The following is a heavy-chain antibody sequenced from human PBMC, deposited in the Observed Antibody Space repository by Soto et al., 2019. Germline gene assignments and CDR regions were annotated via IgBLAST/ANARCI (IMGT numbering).Heavy chain of an antibody. J-gene: IGHJ1*01. CDR3: AREGRDGYIHRYFQH. CDR1: GGTFSSYA. D-gene: IGHD5-12*01. CDR2: IIPIFGTA. Sequence: SVKVSCKASGGTFSSYAISWVRQAPGQGLEWMGGIIPIFGTAKYAQKFQGRVTITADESTSTAYMELSSLRSEDTAVYYCAREGRDGYIHRYFQHWGQGTLVTVSS. V-gene: IGHV1-69*13.